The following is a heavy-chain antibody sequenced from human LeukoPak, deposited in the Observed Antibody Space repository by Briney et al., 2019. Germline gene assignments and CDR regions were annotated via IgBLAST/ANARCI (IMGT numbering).Heavy chain of an antibody. J-gene: IGHJ4*02. D-gene: IGHD6-13*01. Sequence: GGSLRLSCAASGFTFSSYGMHWVRQAPGKGLEWVAVIWYDGSNKYYADSVKGRFTISRDNSKNTLYLQMNSLRAEDTAVYYCARAPRTAANFDYWGQGTLVTVSS. CDR3: ARAPRTAANFDY. V-gene: IGHV3-33*01. CDR1: GFTFSSYG. CDR2: IWYDGSNK.